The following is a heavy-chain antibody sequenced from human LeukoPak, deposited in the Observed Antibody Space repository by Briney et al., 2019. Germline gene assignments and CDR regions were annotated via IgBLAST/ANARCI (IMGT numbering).Heavy chain of an antibody. V-gene: IGHV4-4*07. J-gene: IGHJ4*02. CDR3: ARGLWSPVLDY. D-gene: IGHD3-10*01. Sequence: SETLSLTCTVSGGSFSIYYWSWIRQPAGKGLEWIGRIYTSGSTNYIPSLKSRVTISGDTSENQFSLRLSSVTAADTAVYYCARGLWSPVLDYWGQGTLVTVSS. CDR1: GGSFSIYY. CDR2: IYTSGST.